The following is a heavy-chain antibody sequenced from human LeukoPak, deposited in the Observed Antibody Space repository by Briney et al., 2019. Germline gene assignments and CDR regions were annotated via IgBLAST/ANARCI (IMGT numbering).Heavy chain of an antibody. CDR2: IKQDGSEK. J-gene: IGHJ4*02. V-gene: IGHV3-7*01. CDR1: GFTSSNYW. Sequence: GGSLRLSCAASGFTSSNYWLTWVRQAPGQGPQWVANIKQDGSEKHYGDSVKGRFTISRDNAKNSVYLQMNSLRAEDTAVYYCARDRQIDYWGQGTLVTVSS. CDR3: ARDRQIDY.